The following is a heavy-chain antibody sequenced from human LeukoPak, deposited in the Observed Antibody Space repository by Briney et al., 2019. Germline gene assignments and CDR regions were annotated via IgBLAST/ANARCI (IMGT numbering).Heavy chain of an antibody. J-gene: IGHJ5*02. D-gene: IGHD4-17*01. V-gene: IGHV1-2*02. CDR1: GFTFSNYG. CDR3: ARDHYGDYGWFDP. CDR2: INPNSGGT. Sequence: GGSLRLSCAASGFTFSNYGMHWVRQAPGQGLEWMGWINPNSGGTNYAQKFQGRVTMTRDTSISTAYMELSRLRSDDTAVYYCARDHYGDYGWFDPWGQGTLVTVSS.